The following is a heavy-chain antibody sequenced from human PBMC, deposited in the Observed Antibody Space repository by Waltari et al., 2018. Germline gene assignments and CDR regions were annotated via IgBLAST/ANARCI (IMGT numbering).Heavy chain of an antibody. Sequence: QLQLQASGPGLVKPSETLSLTCTVSGGSISSSSYYWGWIRQPPGKGLEWIGSIYYSGSTSYNPSLKILVTISVDTSTNQFSLKLSSVTAADTAVYYCARLGSLAFFDYWGQGTLVTVSS. CDR2: IYYSGST. CDR1: GGSISSSSYY. J-gene: IGHJ4*02. V-gene: IGHV4-39*07. CDR3: ARLGSLAFFDY. D-gene: IGHD3-16*01.